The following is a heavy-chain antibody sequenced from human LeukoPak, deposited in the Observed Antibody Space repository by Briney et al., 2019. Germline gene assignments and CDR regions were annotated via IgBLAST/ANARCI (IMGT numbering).Heavy chain of an antibody. CDR2: IYWNDDK. Sequence: SGPTLVNPTQTLTLTCTFSGFSLSTSGVGVGWIRQPPGKALEWLALIYWNDDKRYSPSLKSRLTITEDTSKNQVVLTMTNMDPVDTATYYCAHRRWGGIYSNYYFDYWGQGTLVTVSS. CDR1: GFSLSTSGVG. V-gene: IGHV2-5*01. CDR3: AHRRWGGIYSNYYFDY. D-gene: IGHD4-11*01. J-gene: IGHJ4*02.